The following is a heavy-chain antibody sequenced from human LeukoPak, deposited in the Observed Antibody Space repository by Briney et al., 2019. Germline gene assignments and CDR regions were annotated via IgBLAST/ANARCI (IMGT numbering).Heavy chain of an antibody. V-gene: IGHV4-39*07. J-gene: IGHJ4*02. CDR2: IYYSGST. CDR3: ARARLTRLDY. D-gene: IGHD2-15*01. Sequence: SETLSLTCTVSGGSISSSSYYWGWIRQPPGKGLEWIGSIYYSGSTYYNPSLKSRVTISVDTSKNQFSLKLSSVTAADTAVYYCARARLTRLDYWGQGTLVTVSS. CDR1: GGSISSSSYY.